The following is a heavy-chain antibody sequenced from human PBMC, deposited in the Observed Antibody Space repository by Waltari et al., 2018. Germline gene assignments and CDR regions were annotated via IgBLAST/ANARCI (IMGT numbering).Heavy chain of an antibody. J-gene: IGHJ4*02. CDR2: INPNSGGT. V-gene: IGHV1-2*06. D-gene: IGHD3-22*01. CDR3: AREGRKGTYDSSGYYSSNFDY. Sequence: QVQLVQSGAEVKKPGASVKVSCKASGYTFTGYYMHWVRQAPGQGLEWMGRINPNSGGTNYAQKFQGRVTMTRDTSISTAYMELSRLRSDDTAVYYCAREGRKGTYDSSGYYSSNFDYWGQGTLVTVSS. CDR1: GYTFTGYY.